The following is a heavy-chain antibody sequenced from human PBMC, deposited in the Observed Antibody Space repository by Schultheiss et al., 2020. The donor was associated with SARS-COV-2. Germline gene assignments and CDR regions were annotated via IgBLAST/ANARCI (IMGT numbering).Heavy chain of an antibody. V-gene: IGHV3-74*01. CDR3: ARRRGGAMATTFDY. CDR2: INSDGSST. Sequence: GESLKISCAASGFTFSSYWMHWVRQAPGKGLVWVSRINSDGSSTSYADSVKGRFTISRDNAKNTLYLQMNSLRAEDTAVYYCARRRGGAMATTFDYWGQGTLVTVSS. CDR1: GFTFSSYW. J-gene: IGHJ4*02. D-gene: IGHD5-24*01.